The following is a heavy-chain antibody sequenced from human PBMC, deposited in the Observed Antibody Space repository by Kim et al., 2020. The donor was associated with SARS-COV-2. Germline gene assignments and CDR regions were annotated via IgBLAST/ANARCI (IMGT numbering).Heavy chain of an antibody. CDR3: AKDLYSSSWSGFDY. Sequence: SLRLSCAASGFTFDDYAMHWVRQAPGKGLEWVSRISWNSGSIVYADSVKGRFTISRDNAKNSLYLQMNSLRAEDTALYYCAKDLYSSSWSGFDYWGQG. V-gene: IGHV3-9*01. D-gene: IGHD6-13*01. J-gene: IGHJ4*02. CDR2: ISWNSGSI. CDR1: GFTFDDYA.